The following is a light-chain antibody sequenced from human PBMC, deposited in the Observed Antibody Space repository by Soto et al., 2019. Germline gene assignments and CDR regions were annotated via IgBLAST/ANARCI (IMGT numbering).Light chain of an antibody. CDR1: SSNIGSNY. V-gene: IGLV1-47*02. CDR3: SSWDGSLSGDV. Sequence: QSVLTQPPSASGTPGQGVTISGSGSSSNIGSNYVYWYQQLPGTAPKHLIYNNNQRPSGVPDRISASKSGTSASLAIRGRRSDDEADYYCSSWDGSLSGDVFGAGTKVT. J-gene: IGLJ1*01. CDR2: NNN.